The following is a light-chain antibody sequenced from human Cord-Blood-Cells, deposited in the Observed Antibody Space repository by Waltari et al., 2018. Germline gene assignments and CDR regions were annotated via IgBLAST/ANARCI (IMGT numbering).Light chain of an antibody. CDR3: SSYTSSSTLEV. V-gene: IGLV2-14*01. Sequence: QSALTQPASVSGSPGQSTTISCTGTSSDVGSYHYVSWYQQHPGKAPKLMIYEVSNRPSGVSNRFSGSKSGNTASLTISGLQAEDEADYYCSSYTSSSTLEVFGTGTKVTVL. J-gene: IGLJ1*01. CDR2: EVS. CDR1: SSDVGSYHY.